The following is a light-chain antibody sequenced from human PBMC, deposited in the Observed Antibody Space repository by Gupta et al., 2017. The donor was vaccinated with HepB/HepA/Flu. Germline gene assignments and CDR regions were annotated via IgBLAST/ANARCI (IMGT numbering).Light chain of an antibody. CDR3: LVYSDTGQPNGV. Sequence: QTVVTQDPSLTVSPSGTATLTCASSTGAVTSGYYPNWFQQKPGQAQRARIVITSNKHSSTHARFSCSLLGGNGAPTLSGAEREDEAEDDCLVYSDTGQPNGVFGGGTKLTVL. CDR2: ITS. CDR1: TGAVTSGYY. V-gene: IGLV7-43*01. J-gene: IGLJ3*02.